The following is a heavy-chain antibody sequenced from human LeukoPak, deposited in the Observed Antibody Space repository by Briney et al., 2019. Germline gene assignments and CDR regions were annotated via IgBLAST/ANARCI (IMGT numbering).Heavy chain of an antibody. D-gene: IGHD2-21*02. Sequence: GGSLRLSCAASGFTFSSYSMNWVRQAPGKGLEWVSSISSSSSYIYYADSVKGRFTISRDNAKNSLYLQMNSLRAEDTAVYYCARGEGLVVVTAIRDFDYWGQGTLVTVSS. J-gene: IGHJ4*02. CDR1: GFTFSSYS. CDR3: ARGEGLVVVTAIRDFDY. CDR2: ISSSSSYI. V-gene: IGHV3-21*01.